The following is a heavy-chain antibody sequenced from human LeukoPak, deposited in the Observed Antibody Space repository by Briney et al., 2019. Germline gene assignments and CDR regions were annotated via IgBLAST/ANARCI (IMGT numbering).Heavy chain of an antibody. CDR1: GFTFSSHS. J-gene: IGHJ4*02. V-gene: IGHV3-74*01. CDR2: INADVGAT. D-gene: IGHD5-24*01. CDR3: ARYGFVGPVTAYLDY. Sequence: GGSLRLSCAASGFTFSSHSMRCGRQGPGEGPLCGVQINADVGATNYADSVKGRFTISRDNAKNTLYLQIHSVIVEETAVYYCARYGFVGPVTAYLDYWGQGTPVTVSS.